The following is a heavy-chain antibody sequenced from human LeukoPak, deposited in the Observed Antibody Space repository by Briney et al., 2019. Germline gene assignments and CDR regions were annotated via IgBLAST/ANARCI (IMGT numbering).Heavy chain of an antibody. CDR3: AREGDGDYVGVYYNYGMDV. D-gene: IGHD4-17*01. V-gene: IGHV4-4*07. Sequence: PSETLSLTCTVSGGSISSYYWSWIRQPAGKGLEWIGRIYTSGSTNYNPSLKSRVTMSVDTSKNQFSLKLSSVTAADTAVYYCAREGDGDYVGVYYNYGMDVWGQGTTVTVSS. CDR1: GGSISSYY. CDR2: IYTSGST. J-gene: IGHJ6*02.